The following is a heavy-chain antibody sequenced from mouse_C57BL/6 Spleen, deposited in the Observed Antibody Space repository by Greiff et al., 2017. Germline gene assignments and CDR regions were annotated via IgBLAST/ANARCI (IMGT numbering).Heavy chain of an antibody. CDR2: IDPSDSYT. Sequence: QVQLQQPGAELVRPGTSVKLSCKASGYTFTSYWMHWVKQRPGQGLEWIGVIDPSDSYTNYNQKFKGKATLTVDTSSSTAYMQLSSLTSEASAVYYGASEEGVGAMDYWGQGTSVTVSS. D-gene: IGHD1-1*02. V-gene: IGHV1-59*01. CDR1: GYTFTSYW. J-gene: IGHJ4*01. CDR3: ASEEGVGAMDY.